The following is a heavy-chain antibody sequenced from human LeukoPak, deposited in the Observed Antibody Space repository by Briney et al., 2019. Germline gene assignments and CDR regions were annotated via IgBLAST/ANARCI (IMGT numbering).Heavy chain of an antibody. Sequence: SETLSLTCTVSGGSISSYYWSWIRQPPGKGLEWIGHIYYSGSTNYNPSLKSRVTISVDTSKNQFSLKLSSVTAADTAVYYCARETLGFLDYWGQGTLVTVSS. CDR2: IYYSGST. J-gene: IGHJ4*02. V-gene: IGHV4-59*12. CDR3: ARETLGFLDY. D-gene: IGHD7-27*01. CDR1: GGSISSYY.